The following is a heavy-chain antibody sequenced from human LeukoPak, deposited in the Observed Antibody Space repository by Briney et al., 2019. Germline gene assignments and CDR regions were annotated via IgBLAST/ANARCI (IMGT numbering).Heavy chain of an antibody. D-gene: IGHD2-15*01. Sequence: GGSLRLSCVASGFTFSSYAMSWVRQAPGKGLEWVSAISGSGGSTFYADSVKGRFTISRDNSKNTLYMQMNSLRAEDTAVYYCAKDGSGVAAADYYFDYWGQGTLVTVSS. V-gene: IGHV3-23*01. CDR1: GFTFSSYA. J-gene: IGHJ4*02. CDR2: ISGSGGST. CDR3: AKDGSGVAAADYYFDY.